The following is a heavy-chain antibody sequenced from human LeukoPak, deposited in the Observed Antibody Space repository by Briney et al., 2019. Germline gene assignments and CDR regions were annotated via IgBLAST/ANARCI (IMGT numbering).Heavy chain of an antibody. Sequence: SETLSLTCTVSGGSISSGSYYWSWIRQPAGKGLEWIGRIYTSGSTNYNPSLKSRVTISVDTSKIQFSLKLSSVTAADTAVYYCARDLGYGEFDYWGQGTLVTVSS. V-gene: IGHV4-61*02. CDR1: GGSISSGSYY. CDR3: ARDLGYGEFDY. D-gene: IGHD4-17*01. CDR2: IYTSGST. J-gene: IGHJ4*02.